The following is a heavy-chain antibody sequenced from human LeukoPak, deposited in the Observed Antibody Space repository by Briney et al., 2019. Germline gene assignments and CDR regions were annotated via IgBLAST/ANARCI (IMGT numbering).Heavy chain of an antibody. CDR1: GRRIINK. V-gene: IGHV3-53*01. J-gene: IGHJ4*02. CDR2: IYSNGNT. Sequence: GGSLRLSCVDLGGRRIINKKSWVRQAPGKVLEWVSVIYSNGNTYYADSLKGRFTISRDNSKNTVYLQMNNLRAEDTAMYYCARDRAGRFDYWGQGTLVTVSS. CDR3: ARDRAGRFDY. D-gene: IGHD3-10*01.